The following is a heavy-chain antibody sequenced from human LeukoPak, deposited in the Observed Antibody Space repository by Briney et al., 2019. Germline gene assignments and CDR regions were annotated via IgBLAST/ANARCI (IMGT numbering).Heavy chain of an antibody. CDR1: GFTVSSNY. CDR2: IYSGGST. Sequence: GGSLRLSCAASGFTVSSNYMSWVRQAPGKGLEWVSVIYSGGSTYYADSVKGRFTISRDNSKNTLYLQMNSLRAEDTAVYYCAKYCSSTSCFPAFRDYWGQGTLVTVSS. CDR3: AKYCSSTSCFPAFRDY. J-gene: IGHJ4*02. V-gene: IGHV3-53*01. D-gene: IGHD2-2*01.